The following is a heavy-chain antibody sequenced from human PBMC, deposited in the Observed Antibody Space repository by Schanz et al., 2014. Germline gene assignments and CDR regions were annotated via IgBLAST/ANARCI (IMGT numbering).Heavy chain of an antibody. CDR3: AKNQYDDVDLSSFYFDF. CDR2: IKSDGSST. J-gene: IGHJ4*02. Sequence: EVQLVQSGGGLVQPGGSLRLSCAASGFTFSSHWMHWVRQVPGKGLVWVSRIKSDGSSTSYADSVKGRFTISRDNAKNTLYLQMNSLRPEDTAIYYCAKNQYDDVDLSSFYFDFWGQGTLXTVSS. D-gene: IGHD3-10*02. V-gene: IGHV3-74*01. CDR1: GFTFSSHW.